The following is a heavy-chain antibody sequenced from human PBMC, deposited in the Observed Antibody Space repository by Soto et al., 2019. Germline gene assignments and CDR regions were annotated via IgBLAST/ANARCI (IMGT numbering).Heavy chain of an antibody. V-gene: IGHV4-30-2*01. CDR2: IYHSGST. CDR3: ARGQVVAAQH. CDR1: GGSISVGGYS. Sequence: QLQLQESGSGLVKPSQTLSLTCAVSGGSISVGGYSWTWFRQPPGKGLEWIGYIYHSGSTYYNPSLKSRVTISVDRSKNQFSLKLSSVTAADTAVYYCARGQVVAAQHWGQGTLVTVSS. J-gene: IGHJ4*02. D-gene: IGHD2-15*01.